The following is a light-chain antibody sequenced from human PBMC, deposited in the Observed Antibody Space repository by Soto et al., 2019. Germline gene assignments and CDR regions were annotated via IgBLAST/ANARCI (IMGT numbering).Light chain of an antibody. CDR3: ISYTDRQSYL. Sequence: QSALTQPASVSGSPGQSITISCSGTSSDIGSYDHVAWYQQFPGKSPKLIIYAVSDRPSGVSDRFSGSKSGISASLTISGLEVEVEADYYCISYTDRQSYLFGTGTKLTVL. CDR1: SSDIGSYDH. J-gene: IGLJ1*01. V-gene: IGLV2-14*03. CDR2: AVS.